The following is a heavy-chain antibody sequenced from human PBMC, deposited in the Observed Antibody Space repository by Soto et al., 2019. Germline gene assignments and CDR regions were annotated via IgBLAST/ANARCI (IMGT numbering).Heavy chain of an antibody. CDR1: GFTFSSYA. D-gene: IGHD2-2*01. CDR3: AKDHEDIVVVPPSGMDV. J-gene: IGHJ6*02. Sequence: GGSLRLSCAASGFTFSSYAMSWVRQAPGKGLEWVSAISGSGGSTYYADSVKGRFTISRDNSKNTLYLQMNSLRAEDTAVYYCAKDHEDIVVVPPSGMDVWGQGTTVTVSS. V-gene: IGHV3-23*01. CDR2: ISGSGGST.